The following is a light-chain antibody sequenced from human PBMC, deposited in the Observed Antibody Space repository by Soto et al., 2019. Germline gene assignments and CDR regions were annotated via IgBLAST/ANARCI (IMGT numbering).Light chain of an antibody. CDR1: QSVNGNF. CDR2: AAS. Sequence: EIVLTQSPGTLSLSPGARATLSCRASQSVNGNFLAGYQQKPGQAPRLLIYAASSRSTGVPDRFSGSGSGTDFSLTISRLEPEDFAVYYCQQYGSSLRTFGQGTKLEIK. V-gene: IGKV3-20*01. J-gene: IGKJ2*01. CDR3: QQYGSSLRT.